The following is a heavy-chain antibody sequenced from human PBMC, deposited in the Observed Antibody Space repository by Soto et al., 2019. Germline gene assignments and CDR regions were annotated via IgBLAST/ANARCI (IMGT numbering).Heavy chain of an antibody. CDR3: ARGGAYSGYDC. CDR2: IYYSGST. Sequence: SETLSLTCTVSGGSISSYYWSWIRQPPGKGLECIGYIYYSGSTNYNPSLKSRVTISVDTSKNQFSLKLSSVTAADTAVYYCARGGAYSGYDCWGQGTLVTVSS. J-gene: IGHJ4*02. D-gene: IGHD5-12*01. V-gene: IGHV4-59*01. CDR1: GGSISSYY.